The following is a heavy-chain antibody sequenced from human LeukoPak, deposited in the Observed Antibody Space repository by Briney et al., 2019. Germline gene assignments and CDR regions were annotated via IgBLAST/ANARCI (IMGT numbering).Heavy chain of an antibody. Sequence: SETLSLTCTVSGGSISSYYWSWIRQPAGKGLEWTGRIYTSGSTNYNPSLKSRVTMSVDTSKNQFSLKLSSVTAADTAVYYCARGSIKGTKYYFDYWGQGTLVTVSS. CDR1: GGSISSYY. D-gene: IGHD2-8*01. CDR2: IYTSGST. J-gene: IGHJ4*02. V-gene: IGHV4-4*07. CDR3: ARGSIKGTKYYFDY.